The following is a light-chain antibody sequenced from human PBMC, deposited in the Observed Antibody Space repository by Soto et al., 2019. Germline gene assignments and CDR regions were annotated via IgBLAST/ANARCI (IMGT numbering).Light chain of an antibody. CDR2: GNS. V-gene: IGLV1-40*01. CDR1: SSNIGAGYD. J-gene: IGLJ2*01. CDR3: QSYDSSLRGVL. Sequence: QAVVTQPPSVSGAPGQRVTISCTGSSSNIGAGYDVHWYQQLPGTAPKLLISGNSNRPSGVPDRFSGSKSGTSASLAITGLQAEDEADYYCQSYDSSLRGVLFGGGTKLTVL.